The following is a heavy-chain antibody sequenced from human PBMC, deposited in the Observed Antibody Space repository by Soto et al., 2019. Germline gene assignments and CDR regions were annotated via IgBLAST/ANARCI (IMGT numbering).Heavy chain of an antibody. J-gene: IGHJ4*02. D-gene: IGHD6-13*01. CDR2: ISAYNGNT. CDR1: GYTFTSYG. Sequence: ASVKVSCKASGYTFTSYGISWVRQAPGQGLEWMGWISAYNGNTNYAQKLQGRVTMTTDTSTSTAYMELRSLRSDDTAVYYCARLMGRIAAAGTPGGAIDYWGKGTLVTDSS. V-gene: IGHV1-18*04. CDR3: ARLMGRIAAAGTPGGAIDY.